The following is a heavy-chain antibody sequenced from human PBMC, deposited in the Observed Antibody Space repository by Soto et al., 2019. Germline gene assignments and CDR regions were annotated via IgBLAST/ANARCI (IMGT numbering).Heavy chain of an antibody. Sequence: PGQSLKISCTGSGYSFTSYSIGRVRQMAGIGLEWMGIIYTSSSETRHRPSLQGQVTISAEKFSGTAYQQWSSLKASDPGMYYCAIPTDGDYAFDIWGQGTMVT. D-gene: IGHD3-3*01. CDR1: GYSFTSYS. CDR2: IYTSSSET. CDR3: AIPTDGDYAFDI. V-gene: IGHV5-51*01. J-gene: IGHJ3*02.